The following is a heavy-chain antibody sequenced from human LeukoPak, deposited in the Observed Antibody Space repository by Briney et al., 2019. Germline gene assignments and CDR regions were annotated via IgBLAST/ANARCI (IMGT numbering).Heavy chain of an antibody. CDR3: ARDISSSWYYDWFDP. D-gene: IGHD6-13*01. J-gene: IGHJ5*02. CDR2: ISAYNGNT. Sequence: ASVKVSCKASGYTFTSYGISWVRQAPGQGLEWMGWISAYNGNTNYAQKLQGRVTMTTDTSTSTAYMELRSLRSDDTAVYYCARDISSSWYYDWFDPWGQGTLVNVSS. V-gene: IGHV1-18*01. CDR1: GYTFTSYG.